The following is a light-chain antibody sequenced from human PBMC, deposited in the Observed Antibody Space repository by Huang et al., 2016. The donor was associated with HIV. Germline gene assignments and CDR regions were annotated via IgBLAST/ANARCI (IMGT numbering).Light chain of an antibody. J-gene: IGKJ4*01. V-gene: IGKV3-15*01. Sequence: EIVMTQSPATLSVSPGQRVTLSCRANRSVSTNLAWYQQRHGQAPRLLIYWSSTRAPCLPSRFSGSGSGTDFSLTISSLQSEDFALYYCHQYNNWLLSFGGGTRV. CDR2: WSS. CDR3: HQYNNWLLS. CDR1: RSVSTN.